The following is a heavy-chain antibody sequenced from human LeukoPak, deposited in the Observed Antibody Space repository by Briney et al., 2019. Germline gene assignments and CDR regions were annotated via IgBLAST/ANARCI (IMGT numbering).Heavy chain of an antibody. Sequence: ASVKVSCKASGYTFTSYYMHWVRQAPGQGLEWMGIINPSGGSTSYAQKFQGRVTMTRDMSTSTDYMELSSLRSEDTAVYYCAVDYYDSSGYSYYFDYWGQGTLVTVSS. D-gene: IGHD3-22*01. CDR2: INPSGGST. J-gene: IGHJ4*02. V-gene: IGHV1-46*01. CDR1: GYTFTSYY. CDR3: AVDYYDSSGYSYYFDY.